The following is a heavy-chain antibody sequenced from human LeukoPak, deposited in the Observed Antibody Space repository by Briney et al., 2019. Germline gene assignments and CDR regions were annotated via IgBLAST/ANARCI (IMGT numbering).Heavy chain of an antibody. CDR2: TYYRSKWYN. CDR3: ASDSDYYASGTYFRLGFDP. V-gene: IGHV6-1*01. Sequence: SQTLTLTCAISGDSVSSHSAAWNWIRQSPSRGLEWLGRTYYRSKWYNDYAVSVKSRLTINEDTSKNQFSLQLNSVSPEETAVYYCASDSDYYASGTYFRLGFDPWGQGTLVTVSS. D-gene: IGHD3-10*01. CDR1: GDSVSSHSAA. J-gene: IGHJ5*02.